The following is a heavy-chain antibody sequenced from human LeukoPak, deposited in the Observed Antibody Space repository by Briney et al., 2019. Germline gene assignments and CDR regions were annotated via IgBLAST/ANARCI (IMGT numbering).Heavy chain of an antibody. CDR3: AITGGPTVTAFDL. V-gene: IGHV3-7*02. J-gene: IGHJ4*02. CDR1: GFTFSTFW. CDR2: INHDGRDK. D-gene: IGHD4-17*01. Sequence: GGSLRLSCAASGFTFSTFWMTWVRQAPGKGLEWVANINHDGRDKNYVDSVKGRFTISRDNAKSSLYLQMNSLRVEDTAVYYCAITGGPTVTAFDLWGQGILVTVSS.